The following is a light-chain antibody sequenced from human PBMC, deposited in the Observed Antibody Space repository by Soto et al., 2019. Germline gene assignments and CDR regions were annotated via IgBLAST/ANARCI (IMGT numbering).Light chain of an antibody. CDR1: QSVSSTY. CDR3: QHYGSSLWT. J-gene: IGKJ1*01. Sequence: EIVLTQSPGTLYLSPGEIATLSCRASQSVSSTYLAWYQQKPGQAPRLLIYGASTRATGIPDRFSGSGSGTDFTLNISRLEPEDFAVYYCQHYGSSLWTFGQGTK. CDR2: GAS. V-gene: IGKV3-20*01.